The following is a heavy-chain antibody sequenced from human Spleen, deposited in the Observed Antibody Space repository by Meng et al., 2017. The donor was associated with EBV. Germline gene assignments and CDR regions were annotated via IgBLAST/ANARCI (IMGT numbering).Heavy chain of an antibody. CDR3: ARAVRGYYGSVTTLDY. V-gene: IGHV4-30-4*01. CDR1: GGSISSGGYY. D-gene: IGHD3-10*01. J-gene: IGHJ4*02. CDR2: IYYRGST. Sequence: QGQLQGAGPGPVKPSQTLSITCAVSGGSISSGGYYWSWIRQPPGKGLEWIGYIYYRGSTYYNPSLKSRVTISLDTSKNQFSLKLSSVTAADTAVYYCARAVRGYYGSVTTLDYWGQGTLVTVSS.